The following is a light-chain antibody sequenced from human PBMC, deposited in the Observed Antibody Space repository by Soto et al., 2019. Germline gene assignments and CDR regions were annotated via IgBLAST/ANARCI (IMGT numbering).Light chain of an antibody. J-gene: IGKJ2*01. CDR3: QQYNNWPYT. CDR2: GAS. V-gene: IGKV3-15*01. CDR1: QGVGSN. Sequence: EIVMTQSPATLSVSPGERATLTLSCRASQGVGSNLAWYQQKPGQAPRLLIYGASTRATGIPARFSGSGSGTEFTLTISSLQSEDFTVYYCQQYNNWPYTFGQGTKVEIK.